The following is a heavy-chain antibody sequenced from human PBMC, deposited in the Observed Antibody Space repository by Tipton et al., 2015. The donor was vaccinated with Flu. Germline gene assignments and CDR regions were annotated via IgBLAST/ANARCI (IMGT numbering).Heavy chain of an antibody. CDR1: GGSISSSSYY. CDR3: ARERGYSYALYYYGMDV. D-gene: IGHD5-18*01. V-gene: IGHV4-39*07. J-gene: IGHJ6*02. Sequence: LVKPSETLSLTCTVSGGSISSSSYYWGWIRQPPGKGLEWIGSIYYSGSTYYNPSLKSRVTISVDTSKNQFSLKLSSVTAADTAVYYCARERGYSYALYYYGMDVWGQGTTVTVSS. CDR2: IYYSGST.